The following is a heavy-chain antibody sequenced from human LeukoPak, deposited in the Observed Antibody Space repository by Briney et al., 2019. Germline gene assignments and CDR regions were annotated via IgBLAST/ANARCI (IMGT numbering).Heavy chain of an antibody. V-gene: IGHV3-48*03. CDR1: GFTFSSYE. CDR2: ISSSGSTI. CDR3: ATYCSSTSCPNFDC. Sequence: GGSLRLSCAASGFTFSSYEMNWVRQAPGKGLEWVSYISSSGSTIYYADSVKGRFTISRDNAKNSLYLQMNSLRAEDTAVYYCATYCSSTSCPNFDCWGQGTLVTVSS. J-gene: IGHJ4*02. D-gene: IGHD2-2*01.